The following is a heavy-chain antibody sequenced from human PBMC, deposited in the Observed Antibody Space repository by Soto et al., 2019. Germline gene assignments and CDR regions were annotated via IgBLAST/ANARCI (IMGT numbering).Heavy chain of an antibody. CDR1: GFTFSSYW. D-gene: IGHD4-17*01. CDR2: IKQDGSEK. Sequence: GGSLRLSCAASGFTFSSYWMSWVRQAPGKGLEWVANIKQDGSEKYYVDSVKGRFTISRDNAKNSLYLQMNSLRAEDTAVYYCAREGGRVTGTTFDYWGQGTLVTVSS. CDR3: AREGGRVTGTTFDY. J-gene: IGHJ4*02. V-gene: IGHV3-7*03.